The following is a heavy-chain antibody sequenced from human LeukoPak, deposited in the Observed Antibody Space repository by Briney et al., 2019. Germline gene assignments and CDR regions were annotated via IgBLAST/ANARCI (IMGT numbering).Heavy chain of an antibody. Sequence: PGGSLRLSCAASGFTFSSYGMHWVRQAPGKGLEWVAAIWYDGSNKYYADSVKGRFTISRDNSKNTLYLQMNSLRAEDTAVYYCARGTIAVAGTGSFDYWGQGTLVTVSS. D-gene: IGHD6-19*01. V-gene: IGHV3-33*01. CDR3: ARGTIAVAGTGSFDY. J-gene: IGHJ4*02. CDR1: GFTFSSYG. CDR2: IWYDGSNK.